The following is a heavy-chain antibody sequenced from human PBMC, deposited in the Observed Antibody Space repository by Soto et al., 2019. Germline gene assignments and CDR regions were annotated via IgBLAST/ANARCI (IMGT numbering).Heavy chain of an antibody. CDR2: IIPIFGTA. CDR1: GGTFSSYA. CDR3: ARDRRVGRYYFDY. Sequence: QVQLVQSGAEVKKPGSSVKVSCKASGGTFSSYAISCVRQAPGQGLEWMGGIIPIFGTANYAQKFQGRVTITADEATSTAYMALSRLRSEDTAVYYCARDRRVGRYYFDYWGQGTLVTVSS. D-gene: IGHD3-10*01. J-gene: IGHJ4*02. V-gene: IGHV1-69*01.